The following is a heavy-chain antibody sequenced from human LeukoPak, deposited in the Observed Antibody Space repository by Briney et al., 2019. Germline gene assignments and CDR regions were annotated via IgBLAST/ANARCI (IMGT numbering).Heavy chain of an antibody. CDR2: IYSGGST. CDR3: ARDGIMTTSGWDFDY. Sequence: GGSLRLSCAASGFTVSSNYMSWVRQAPGKGLEWVSVIYSGGSTYYADSVKGRFTISRDNARHSLYLQMNSLRADDTAVYYCARDGIMTTSGWDFDYWGQGTLVTVSS. D-gene: IGHD6-19*01. V-gene: IGHV3-53*01. J-gene: IGHJ4*02. CDR1: GFTVSSNY.